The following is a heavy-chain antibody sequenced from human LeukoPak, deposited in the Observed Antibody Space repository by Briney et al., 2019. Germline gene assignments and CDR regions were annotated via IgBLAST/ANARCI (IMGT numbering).Heavy chain of an antibody. J-gene: IGHJ4*02. D-gene: IGHD3-22*01. CDR1: GFIFSPYA. V-gene: IGHV3-64D*06. Sequence: EAGGSLRLSCSASGFIFSPYAMHWVRQAPGKGLEYVSSISSEGETTYYADSVKGRFTISRDNSKNTLYLQMSSLRPEDTAVYYCAKDCYYDSSGYYSYFDYWGQGTLVTVSS. CDR2: ISSEGETT. CDR3: AKDCYYDSSGYYSYFDY.